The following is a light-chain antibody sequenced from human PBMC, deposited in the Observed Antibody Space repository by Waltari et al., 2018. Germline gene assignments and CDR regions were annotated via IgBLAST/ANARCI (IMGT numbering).Light chain of an antibody. CDR2: DVS. CDR1: NSDVGGYNY. J-gene: IGLJ2*01. CDR3: SSYTSSNTLL. V-gene: IGLV2-14*03. Sequence: QSALTQPASVSGSPGQSITLSCTGTNSDVGGYNYVSWYQQHPGKAPKFLIYDVSNLPSGVSTRFSGSKSGNTASLTISGLQAEDEADYYCSSYTSSNTLLFGGGTKLTVL.